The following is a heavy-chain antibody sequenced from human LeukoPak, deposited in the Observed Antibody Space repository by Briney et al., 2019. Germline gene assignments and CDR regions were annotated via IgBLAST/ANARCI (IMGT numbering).Heavy chain of an antibody. J-gene: IGHJ6*01. CDR2: ISSSSSYI. CDR1: GFTFSSYT. Sequence: GGSLRLSCAASGFTFSSYTMNWVRQAPGKGLELVSYISSSSSYIYYADSVKGRFTISRDNAENSLYLQMNSLRAEDTAVYYCARGSEGYCSGGGCYYGMDVWGQGTTVTVSS. D-gene: IGHD2-15*01. V-gene: IGHV3-21*01. CDR3: ARGSEGYCSGGGCYYGMDV.